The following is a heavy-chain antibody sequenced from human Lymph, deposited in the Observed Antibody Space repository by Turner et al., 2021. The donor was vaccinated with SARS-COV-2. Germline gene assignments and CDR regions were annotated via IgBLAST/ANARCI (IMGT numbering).Heavy chain of an antibody. Sequence: QLQLQESGPGRVKPSETLSLTCTVSGGSISSSSYYWGWIRQPPGKGLEWIGSFYYSGSTYYNPPLKSRVTISVDTSKNQFSLKLSSVTAADTAVYYCASNYDILTGYYTRNWFDPWGQGTLVTVSS. CDR3: ASNYDILTGYYTRNWFDP. CDR2: FYYSGST. J-gene: IGHJ5*02. V-gene: IGHV4-39*01. CDR1: GGSISSSSYY. D-gene: IGHD3-9*01.